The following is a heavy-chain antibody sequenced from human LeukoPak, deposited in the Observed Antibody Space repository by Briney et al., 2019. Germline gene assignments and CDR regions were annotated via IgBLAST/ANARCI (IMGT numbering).Heavy chain of an antibody. CDR1: GFTFSSYA. CDR2: ISGSVGTT. Sequence: GGSLRLSCAASGFTFSSYAMSWVRQAPGKGLEWVSAISGSVGTTYYADSVKGRFTISRDNSKNTLYLQMNSLRAEDTAIYYCAKDQLNRFCSGGSCSTTHDYWGQGTLVTVSS. CDR3: AKDQLNRFCSGGSCSTTHDY. V-gene: IGHV3-23*01. J-gene: IGHJ4*02. D-gene: IGHD2-15*01.